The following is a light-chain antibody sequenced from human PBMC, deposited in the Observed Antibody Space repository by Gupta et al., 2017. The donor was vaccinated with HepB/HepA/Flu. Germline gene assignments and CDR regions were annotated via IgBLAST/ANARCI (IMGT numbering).Light chain of an antibody. CDR3: FQALQTPFT. CDR1: QSLLYSNGYHY. CDR2: LGS. J-gene: IGKJ3*01. Sequence: DIVLTQSPLPLPVTPGEPASISCRSNQSLLYSNGYHYLDWYLQKPGQSPQILIYLGSNRAPGVPDRFSVSRSGTDFTLTISRVEAEDVGIYYCFQALQTPFTFGPGTRVDIK. V-gene: IGKV2-28*01.